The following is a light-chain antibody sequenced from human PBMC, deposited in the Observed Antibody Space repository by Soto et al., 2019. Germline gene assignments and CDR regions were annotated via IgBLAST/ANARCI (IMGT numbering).Light chain of an antibody. CDR1: QSLNSW. Sequence: DIQMTQSPSTLSASVGDRVSITCRASQSLNSWLAWYQQKPGKAPKFLIYKTSTLESGVPSRFTGIGSGTEFTLTISNLQPEDFTTYNSQQYNTYSFGQGTKLEIK. CDR2: KTS. J-gene: IGKJ2*01. V-gene: IGKV1-5*03. CDR3: QQYNTYS.